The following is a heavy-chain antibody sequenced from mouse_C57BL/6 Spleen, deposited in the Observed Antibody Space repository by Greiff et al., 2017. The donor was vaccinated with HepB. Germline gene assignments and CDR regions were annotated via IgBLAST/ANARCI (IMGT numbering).Heavy chain of an antibody. V-gene: IGHV1-26*01. CDR1: GYTFTDYY. D-gene: IGHD1-1*01. Sequence: VQLKESGPELVKPGASVKISCKASGYTFTDYYMNWVKQSHGKSLEWIGDINPNNGGTSYNQKFKGKATLTVDKSSSTAYMELRSLTSEDSAVYYCAREDLYYYGRGFAYWGQGTLVTVSA. J-gene: IGHJ3*01. CDR3: AREDLYYYGRGFAY. CDR2: INPNNGGT.